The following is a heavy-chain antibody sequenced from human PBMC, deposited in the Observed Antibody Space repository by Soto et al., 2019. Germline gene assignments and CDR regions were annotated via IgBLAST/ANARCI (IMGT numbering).Heavy chain of an antibody. CDR3: AKGSSTTNFSYFDY. V-gene: IGHV3-9*01. J-gene: IGHJ4*02. CDR2: ISWNSGNI. Sequence: EVQLVESGGGLVQPGRSLRLSCGASGFTFDDYAMHWVRQAPGKGQEWVSSISWNSGNIGYADSVKGRFIISRDNAKNSLYLQMNSLRPEDTALYYCAKGSSTTNFSYFDYWGQGTLVTVSS. D-gene: IGHD2-2*01. CDR1: GFTFDDYA.